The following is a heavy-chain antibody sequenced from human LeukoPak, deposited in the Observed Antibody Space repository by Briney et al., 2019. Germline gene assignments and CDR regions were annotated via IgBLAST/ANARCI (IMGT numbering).Heavy chain of an antibody. V-gene: IGHV4-34*01. CDR2: INHSGST. CDR3: ARVRFGHYYSYSMDV. Sequence: SETLSLTCAVYGGSFSGYYWSWICQPPGQGLEWIGEINHSGSTNYNPSLKSRVTISVDTSKNQFSLTLSSVTAADTAVYYCARVRFGHYYSYSMDVWGQGTTVTVSS. J-gene: IGHJ6*02. D-gene: IGHD3-16*01. CDR1: GGSFSGYY.